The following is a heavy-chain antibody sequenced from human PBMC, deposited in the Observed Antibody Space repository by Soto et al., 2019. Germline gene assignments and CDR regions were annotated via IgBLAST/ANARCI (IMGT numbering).Heavy chain of an antibody. CDR3: AKAPGYSSGWYSAE. J-gene: IGHJ4*02. V-gene: IGHV3-23*01. CDR2: ISGSGGST. Sequence: SLRLSCAASGFTFSSYAMSWVRQAPGKGLEWVSAISGSGGSTYYADSVKGRFTISRDNSKNTLYLQMNSLRAEDTAVYYCAKAPGYSSGWYSAEWGQGTLVTVSS. CDR1: GFTFSSYA. D-gene: IGHD6-19*01.